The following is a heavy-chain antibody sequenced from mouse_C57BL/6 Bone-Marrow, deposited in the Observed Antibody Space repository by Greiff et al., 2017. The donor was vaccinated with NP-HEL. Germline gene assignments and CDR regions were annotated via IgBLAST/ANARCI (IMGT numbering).Heavy chain of an antibody. V-gene: IGHV14-4*01. CDR2: IDPENGDT. J-gene: IGHJ4*01. Sequence: DVKLQESGAELVRPGASVKLSCTASGFNIKDDYMHWVKQRPEQGLEWIGWIDPENGDTEYASKFQGKATITADTSSNTVYLQLSSLTSEDTAVYYCTTDYGSHMDYWGQGTSVTVSS. CDR1: GFNIKDDY. CDR3: TTDYGSHMDY. D-gene: IGHD1-1*01.